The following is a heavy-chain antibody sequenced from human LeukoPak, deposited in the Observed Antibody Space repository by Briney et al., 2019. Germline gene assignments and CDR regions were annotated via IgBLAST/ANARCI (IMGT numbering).Heavy chain of an antibody. CDR1: GYSITSYC. CDR3: ARLWFGEFNYYDYGIDV. J-gene: IGHJ6*02. D-gene: IGHD3-10*01. Sequence: AESLKISCKGSGYSITSYCNCWGRQMAGKGLEWMGIIYPGDSATRYSPSFQGQVTNSADKAIITTYLQLSRLKASDTTMYSCARLWFGEFNYYDYGIDVWGQGTTVTVSS. CDR2: IYPGDSAT. V-gene: IGHV5-51*01.